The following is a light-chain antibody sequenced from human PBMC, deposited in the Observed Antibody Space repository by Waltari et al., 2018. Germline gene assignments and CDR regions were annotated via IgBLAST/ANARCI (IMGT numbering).Light chain of an antibody. Sequence: EIVLTQSPGTLSLSPGERATLSCRASQSVSSGYLAWYQPKPGQAPRLLIHGASSRATGIPDRFSGSGSGTDFTLTISRLEPEDFAVYYCQQYGSSPYTFGQGTKLEIK. CDR2: GAS. CDR3: QQYGSSPYT. CDR1: QSVSSGY. J-gene: IGKJ2*01. V-gene: IGKV3-20*01.